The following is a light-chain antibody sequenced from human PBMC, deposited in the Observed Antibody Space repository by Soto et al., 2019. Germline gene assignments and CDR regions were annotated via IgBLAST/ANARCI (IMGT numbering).Light chain of an antibody. CDR1: QSVSSW. CDR3: QQYNGYSWT. CDR2: KAS. J-gene: IGKJ1*01. Sequence: DIQMTQSPSTLSASVGDRVTITCRASQSVSSWLAWFQQKPGKAPKLLIYKASSLQSGVSSRFSGSGSGTEFSLTITSLQPDDSAMYYCQQYNGYSWTFGRGTKVDI. V-gene: IGKV1-5*03.